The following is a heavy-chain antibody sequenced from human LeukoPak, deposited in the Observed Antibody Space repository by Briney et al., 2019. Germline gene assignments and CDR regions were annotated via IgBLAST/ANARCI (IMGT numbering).Heavy chain of an antibody. J-gene: IGHJ6*03. V-gene: IGHV4-34*01. Sequence: TSETLSLTCAVYGGSFSGYYWSWIRQPPGKGLEWIGEINHSGSTNYNPSLKSQVTISVDTSKNQFSLKLSSVTAADTAVYYCARHELYYYYYYMDVWGKGTTVTISS. D-gene: IGHD1-26*01. CDR1: GGSFSGYY. CDR2: INHSGST. CDR3: ARHELYYYYYYMDV.